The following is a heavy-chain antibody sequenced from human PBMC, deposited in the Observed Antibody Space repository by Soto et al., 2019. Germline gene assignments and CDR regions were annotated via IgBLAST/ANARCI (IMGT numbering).Heavy chain of an antibody. CDR2: ISWNSGRI. Sequence: EVQLVESGGDLVQPGRSLRLSCAASGFTFNGYGMHWVRQAPGKGLEWVSSISWNSGRIDYADSVKGRFTMSRDNAKNSLYLQMNSLRVEDTALYYCAKDIDRGIDWYSLFDYWGQGTLVTVSS. CDR3: AKDIDRGIDWYSLFDY. D-gene: IGHD3-9*01. CDR1: GFTFNGYG. V-gene: IGHV3-9*01. J-gene: IGHJ4*02.